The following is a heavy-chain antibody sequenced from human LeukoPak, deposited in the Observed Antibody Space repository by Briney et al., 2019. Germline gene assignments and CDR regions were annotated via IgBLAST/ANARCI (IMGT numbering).Heavy chain of an antibody. Sequence: GGSLRLSCSVSRFTFSSYAMHWVRQAPGEGLEFVSAISTDGDTTYHADSVKGRFTISRDNSKDALYLQMNSLRAEDTAVYYCARVWYPTNYYYYGMDVWGQGTTVTVSS. J-gene: IGHJ6*02. CDR3: ARVWYPTNYYYYGMDV. D-gene: IGHD1-26*01. CDR2: ISTDGDTT. V-gene: IGHV3-64*04. CDR1: RFTFSSYA.